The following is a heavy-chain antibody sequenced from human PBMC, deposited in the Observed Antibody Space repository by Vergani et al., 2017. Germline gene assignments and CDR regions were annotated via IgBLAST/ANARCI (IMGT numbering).Heavy chain of an antibody. CDR1: GYSFTSYW. D-gene: IGHD2-15*01. V-gene: IGHV5-51*01. Sequence: EVQLVQSGAEVKKPGESLKISCKGSGYSFTSYWIGWVRQMPGKGLDWMGIIYPGASDTRYSPSFQGQVTISAHKSFSTAYLQWSSLKASDTAMYYCARHRGWGLVVVAATPWYYYYGMDVWGQGTTVTVSS. CDR2: IYPGASDT. CDR3: ARHRGWGLVVVAATPWYYYYGMDV. J-gene: IGHJ6*02.